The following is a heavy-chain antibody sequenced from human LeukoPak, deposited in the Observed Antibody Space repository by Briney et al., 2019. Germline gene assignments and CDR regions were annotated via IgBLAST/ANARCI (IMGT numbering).Heavy chain of an antibody. CDR3: VRVKGSYFDY. D-gene: IGHD2-15*01. J-gene: IGHJ4*02. CDR1: EFPLSSYS. V-gene: IGHV3-48*01. CDR2: ISSSGSAI. Sequence: SGGSLRLSCAASEFPLSSYSINWVRQAPGKGLEWVSYISSSGSAIYYVDSVKGRFTVSRDNAKNSLFLQMNSPRAEDTAVYYCVRVKGSYFDYWGQGALVTVSS.